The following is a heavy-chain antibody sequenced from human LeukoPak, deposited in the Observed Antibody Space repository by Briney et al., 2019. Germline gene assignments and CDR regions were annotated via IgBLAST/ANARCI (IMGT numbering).Heavy chain of an antibody. CDR2: IYYSGST. J-gene: IGHJ6*04. V-gene: IGHV4-59*01. CDR1: GGSISSYY. CDR3: ARDDFWSGMDV. Sequence: LSLTCTVSGGSISSYYWSWIRQPPGKGLEWIGYIYYSGSTNYNPSLKSRVTISVDTSKNQFSLKLSSVTAADTAVYYCARDDFWSGMDVWGKGTTVTVSS. D-gene: IGHD3-3*01.